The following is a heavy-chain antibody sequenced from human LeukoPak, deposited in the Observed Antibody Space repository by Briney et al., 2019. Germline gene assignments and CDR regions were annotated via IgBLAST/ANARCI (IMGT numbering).Heavy chain of an antibody. CDR3: ARDIAGGNSPALDY. V-gene: IGHV3-21*01. J-gene: IGHJ4*02. CDR2: ISSSSSYI. Sequence: GGSLRLSCAASGFTFSSYSMNWVRQAPGKGLEWVSPISSSSSYIYHADSVKGRFTISRDNAKNSLYLQMNSLRAEDTAVYYCARDIAGGNSPALDYWGQGTLVTVSS. CDR1: GFTFSSYS. D-gene: IGHD2-21*02.